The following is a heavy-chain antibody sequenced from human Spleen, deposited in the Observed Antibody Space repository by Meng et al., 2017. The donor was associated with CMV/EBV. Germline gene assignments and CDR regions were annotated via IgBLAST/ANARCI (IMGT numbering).Heavy chain of an antibody. CDR2: IRYDGERK. CDR1: RFTFSNYA. D-gene: IGHD1-26*01. Sequence: GESLKISCAASRFTFSNYAMHWVRQAPGKGLEWVAFIRYDGERKHYGDSVKGRFTISRDNSKNTLYLQMNSLRAEDTAVYYCAKDVRELGGIYYFDYWGQGTLVTVSS. J-gene: IGHJ4*02. CDR3: AKDVRELGGIYYFDY. V-gene: IGHV3-30*02.